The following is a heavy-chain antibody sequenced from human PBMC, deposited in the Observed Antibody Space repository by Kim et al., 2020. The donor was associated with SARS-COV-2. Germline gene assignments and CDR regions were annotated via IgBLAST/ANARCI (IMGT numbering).Heavy chain of an antibody. CDR1: GGSISRGGYS. V-gene: IGHV4-30-2*01. CDR3: ARGDYGDYVGYYYYGMDV. CDR2: IYHSGST. Sequence: SETLSLTCAVSGGSISRGGYSWSWIRQPPGKGLEWIGYIYHSGSTYYNPSLKSRVTISVDRSKNQFSLKLSSVTAADTAVYYCARGDYGDYVGYYYYGMDVWGQGTTVTVSS. D-gene: IGHD4-17*01. J-gene: IGHJ6*02.